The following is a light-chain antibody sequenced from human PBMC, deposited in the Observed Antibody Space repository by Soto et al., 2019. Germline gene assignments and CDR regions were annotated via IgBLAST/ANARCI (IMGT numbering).Light chain of an antibody. CDR3: LQNHNYPRT. Sequence: AIQMTQSPSSLSASVGDRVTITCRASQDISDDVGWYQQTPGKAPKLLISGASRLQSGVPSRFSGSRSGAAFTLTITSLRPEDSATYYCLQNHNYPRTFGQWTKVEI. J-gene: IGKJ1*01. V-gene: IGKV1-6*01. CDR2: GAS. CDR1: QDISDD.